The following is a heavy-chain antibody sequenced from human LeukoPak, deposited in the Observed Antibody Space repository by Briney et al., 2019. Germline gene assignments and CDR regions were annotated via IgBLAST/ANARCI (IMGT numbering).Heavy chain of an antibody. Sequence: SETLSLTCGVYDGSFSSYYWSWIRQPPGKGLEWIGEINHSGSTNYNPSLKSRLTISVDTSKNQFSLKLSSVTAADTAVYYCARGDRPREVPPLIRKKNAFDIWGQGTMVTVSS. CDR1: DGSFSSYY. D-gene: IGHD2-2*01. V-gene: IGHV4-34*01. CDR3: ARGDRPREVPPLIRKKNAFDI. J-gene: IGHJ3*02. CDR2: INHSGST.